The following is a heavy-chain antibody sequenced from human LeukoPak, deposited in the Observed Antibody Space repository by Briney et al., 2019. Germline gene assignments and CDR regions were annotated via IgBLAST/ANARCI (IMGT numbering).Heavy chain of an antibody. V-gene: IGHV3-30*04. D-gene: IGHD2-21*02. CDR2: IYYDGSNK. CDR1: GFTFSSYA. J-gene: IGHJ4*02. Sequence: GGSLRLSCAASGFTFSSYAMSWVRQAPGKGLEWVADIYYDGSNKYYADSVKGRFTISRDNSKNTLYLQMNSVKDEDAAVYYCARDILEYCGGDSSFDHWGQGTLVTVSS. CDR3: ARDILEYCGGDSSFDH.